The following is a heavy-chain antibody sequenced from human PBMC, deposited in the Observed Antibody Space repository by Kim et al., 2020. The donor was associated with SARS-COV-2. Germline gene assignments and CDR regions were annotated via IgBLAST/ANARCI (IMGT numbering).Heavy chain of an antibody. CDR1: GFTFGDYA. V-gene: IGHV3-49*03. CDR3: TRRVYGSGSYYSQPQDY. Sequence: GGSLRLSCTASGFTFGDYAMSWFRQAPGKGLEWVGFIRSKAYGGTTEYAASVKGRFTISRDDSKSIAYLQMNSLKTEDTAVYYCTRRVYGSGSYYSQPQDYWGQGTLVTVSS. D-gene: IGHD3-10*01. J-gene: IGHJ4*02. CDR2: IRSKAYGGTT.